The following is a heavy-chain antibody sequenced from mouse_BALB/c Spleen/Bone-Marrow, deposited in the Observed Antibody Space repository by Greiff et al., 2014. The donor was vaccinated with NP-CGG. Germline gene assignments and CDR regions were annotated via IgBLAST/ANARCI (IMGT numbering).Heavy chain of an antibody. D-gene: IGHD2-1*01. CDR3: TSSGNNKGGAMDY. CDR1: GFNIKDTY. V-gene: IGHV14-3*02. CDR2: IDPANGNT. J-gene: IGHJ4*01. Sequence: EVQLQQSGAELVKPGASVKLSCTASGFNIKDTYMHWVKQRPEQGLEWIGRIDPANGNTKYVPTFQGKATITADTSSNTAYLQLSSLSSEDTAVYYGTSSGNNKGGAMDYWGQGISVTVSS.